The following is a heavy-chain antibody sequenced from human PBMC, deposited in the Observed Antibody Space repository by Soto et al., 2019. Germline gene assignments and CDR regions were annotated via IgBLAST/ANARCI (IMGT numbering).Heavy chain of an antibody. CDR1: GVSISSGNW. D-gene: IGHD2-8*01. Sequence: SETLSLTCAVSGVSISSGNWWAFFRQTPQRGLEYIGEIFHDGTANYYPSFERRVAISVDTSKNQFSLKLTSVTAADTAIYFCARLVYDTRLNYMYFDFWGQGALVTVSS. CDR2: IFHDGTA. CDR3: ARLVYDTRLNYMYFDF. J-gene: IGHJ4*02. V-gene: IGHV4-4*02.